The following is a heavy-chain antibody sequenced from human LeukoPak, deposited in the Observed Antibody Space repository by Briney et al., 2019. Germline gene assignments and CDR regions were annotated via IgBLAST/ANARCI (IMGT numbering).Heavy chain of an antibody. J-gene: IGHJ4*02. CDR2: INPNSGGT. CDR1: GYTFTVYY. D-gene: IGHD1-26*01. V-gene: IGHV1-2*02. Sequence: ASVTVSCKASGYTFTVYYMHWVRQAPGQGLEGMGWINPNSGGTNYAQKFQGRVTMTRDTSISTAYMELSRLRSDDTAVYYCARGGGIVGATGDYWGQGTLVTVSS. CDR3: ARGGGIVGATGDY.